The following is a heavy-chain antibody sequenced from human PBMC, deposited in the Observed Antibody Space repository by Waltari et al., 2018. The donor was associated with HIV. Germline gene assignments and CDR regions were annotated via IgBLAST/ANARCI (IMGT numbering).Heavy chain of an antibody. CDR2: KKQDGREK. V-gene: IGHV3-7*01. CDR1: GFIFSNYC. J-gene: IGHJ4*02. Sequence: EVQLVESGGGLVQPGGSLRLSCVGSGFIFSNYCRTWVRQGPGKGLGWVSNKKQDGREKNYVDSVAGRFSISRDNANNSLYLQLNSLRDEDTAVYYCARVYSSTTGRALDYWGQGALVTVSS. D-gene: IGHD2-2*01. CDR3: ARVYSSTTGRALDY.